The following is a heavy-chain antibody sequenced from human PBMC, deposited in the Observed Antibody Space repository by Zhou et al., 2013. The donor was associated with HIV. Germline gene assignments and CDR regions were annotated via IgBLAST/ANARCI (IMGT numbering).Heavy chain of an antibody. CDR1: GYSISSGYY. V-gene: IGHV4-38-2*01. Sequence: QVQLQESGPGLVKPSETLSLTCAVSGYSISSGYYWGWIRQPPGRGLEWIGSIYHSGSTYYNPSLKSRVTISIDTSKNQFSLKLSSVTAADTAMYYCVRWFGQLFYYGMDVWGQGAHGHRLL. CDR2: IYHSGST. J-gene: IGHJ6*02. CDR3: VRWFGQLFYYGMDV. D-gene: IGHD3-10*01.